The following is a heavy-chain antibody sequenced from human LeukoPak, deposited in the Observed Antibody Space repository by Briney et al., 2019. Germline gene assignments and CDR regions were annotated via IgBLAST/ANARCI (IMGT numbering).Heavy chain of an antibody. J-gene: IGHJ2*01. CDR3: ARSLPRDTISSWYFDL. CDR2: IIPIFGTA. Sequence: SVKVSCKASGYTFTSYGISWVRQAPGQGLEWMGGIIPIFGTANYAQKFQGRVTITADKSTSTAYMELSSLRSEDTAVYYCARSLPRDTISSWYFDLWGRGTLVTVSS. CDR1: GYTFTSYG. D-gene: IGHD5-24*01. V-gene: IGHV1-69*06.